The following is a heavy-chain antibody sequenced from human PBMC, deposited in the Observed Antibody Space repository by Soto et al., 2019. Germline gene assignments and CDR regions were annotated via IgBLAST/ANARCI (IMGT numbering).Heavy chain of an antibody. CDR1: GGSISSYY. V-gene: IGHV4-59*01. CDR2: IYYSGST. J-gene: IGHJ4*02. Sequence: SETLSLTCTVSGGSISSYYWSWIRQPPGKGLEWIGYIYYSGSTNYNPSLKSRVTISVDTSKNQFSLKLSSVTAADTVVYYCARTGRRGDIGQLEYWGQGTLVTVSS. D-gene: IGHD5-12*01. CDR3: ARTGRRGDIGQLEY.